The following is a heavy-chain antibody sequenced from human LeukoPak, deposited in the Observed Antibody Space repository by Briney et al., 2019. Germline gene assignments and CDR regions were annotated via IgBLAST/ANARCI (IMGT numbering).Heavy chain of an antibody. Sequence: GGSLRLSCAASGFTLSNYGMHWVRQAPGKGLEWVAVISDDGNNQYYVDSVRGRFTISRDNPKNTLYLQMDSLRAEDTAVYYCAGGLLGCRGGSCYPTDYWGQGTLVTVSS. CDR1: GFTLSNYG. V-gene: IGHV3-30*03. J-gene: IGHJ4*02. CDR2: ISDDGNNQ. CDR3: AGGLLGCRGGSCYPTDY. D-gene: IGHD2-15*01.